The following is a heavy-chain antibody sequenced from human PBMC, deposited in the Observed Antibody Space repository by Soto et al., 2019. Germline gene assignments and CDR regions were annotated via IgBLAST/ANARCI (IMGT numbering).Heavy chain of an antibody. D-gene: IGHD3-3*01. CDR3: AKRQSFDFWSGYLPFFDY. Sequence: GGSLRLSCSASGFTFSEYSMHWVRQAPGKGLQYVSTISSDGDITYYADSVKGRFTISRDNSKNTLYLHMSSLRVEDTAIYYCAKRQSFDFWSGYLPFFDYWGQGTPVTVSS. CDR1: GFTFSEYS. V-gene: IGHV3-64D*06. CDR2: ISSDGDIT. J-gene: IGHJ4*02.